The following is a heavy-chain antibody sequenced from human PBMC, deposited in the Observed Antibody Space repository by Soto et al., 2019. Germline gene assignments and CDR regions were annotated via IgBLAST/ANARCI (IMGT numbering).Heavy chain of an antibody. V-gene: IGHV3-7*05. CDR1: GFTFSSYW. CDR3: ARDRELWGGGQWLVVDYYYYYGMDV. D-gene: IGHD6-19*01. CDR2: IKQEESEK. Sequence: GSLRLSCAASGFTFSSYWMSWVRQAPGKGLEWVANIKQEESEKYYVDYVKGRFTISRDNAKNSLYLQMNSLRAEDTAVYYCARDRELWGGGQWLVVDYYYYYGMDVWGQGTTVTVSS. J-gene: IGHJ6*02.